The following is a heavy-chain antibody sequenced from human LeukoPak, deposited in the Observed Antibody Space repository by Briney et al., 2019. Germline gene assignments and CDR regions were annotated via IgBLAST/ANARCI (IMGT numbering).Heavy chain of an antibody. CDR3: ARDVLGRSGGQLDY. CDR1: GFTFSTYW. CDR2: IKEEGSLK. J-gene: IGHJ4*02. D-gene: IGHD2-15*01. Sequence: GGSLRLSCATSGFTFSTYWMTWVRQAPGKGLEWVANIKEEGSLKYYVDSVKGRFTISRDNAKNSLYLQMSSLRVEDTAVYYYARDVLGRSGGQLDYWGQGTLVTVSS. V-gene: IGHV3-7*03.